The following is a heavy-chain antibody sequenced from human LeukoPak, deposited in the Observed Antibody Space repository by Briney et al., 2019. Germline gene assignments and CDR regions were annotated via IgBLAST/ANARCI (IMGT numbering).Heavy chain of an antibody. CDR3: TRTSPGIPLDF. V-gene: IGHV4-34*01. D-gene: IGHD1-1*01. Sequence: SETLSLTCAVSGVSFTGYYWSWIRQPPGKGPEWIGEISHSGRTAYNPSLKSRVAISLDTSKNQFSLKLSFVSAADTAVYYCTRTSPGIPLDFWGQGTRVTVSS. CDR1: GVSFTGYY. CDR2: ISHSGRT. J-gene: IGHJ4*02.